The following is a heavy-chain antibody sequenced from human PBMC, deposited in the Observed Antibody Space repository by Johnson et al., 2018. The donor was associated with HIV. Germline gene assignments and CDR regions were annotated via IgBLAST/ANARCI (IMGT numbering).Heavy chain of an antibody. J-gene: IGHJ3*02. CDR3: TALWAAAGDAFDI. Sequence: VQLVESGGGLVKPGGSLRLSCAASGFTLSNAWMSWVRQAPGKGLEWVGRIGSKTDGGTTDYAEPVKGRFTISRDDLKNTLYLQMNSLKSEDTAVYYCTALWAAAGDAFDIWGQGTMVTVSS. CDR1: GFTLSNAW. CDR2: IGSKTDGGTT. V-gene: IGHV3-15*04. D-gene: IGHD6-13*01.